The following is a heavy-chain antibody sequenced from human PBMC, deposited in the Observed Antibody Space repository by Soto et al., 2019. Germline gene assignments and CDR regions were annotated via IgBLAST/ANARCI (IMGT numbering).Heavy chain of an antibody. Sequence: HPGGTLRLSCAASGFAFSSYTMHWVRQTPGKGLERVAVISYDGSNKYYADSVKGRFTISRDNSKNTLYLQMNSLRAEDTAVYYCARDWAVAGNGDFDYWGQGTLVTVSS. CDR2: ISYDGSNK. CDR3: ARDWAVAGNGDFDY. D-gene: IGHD6-19*01. V-gene: IGHV3-30-3*01. J-gene: IGHJ4*02. CDR1: GFAFSSYT.